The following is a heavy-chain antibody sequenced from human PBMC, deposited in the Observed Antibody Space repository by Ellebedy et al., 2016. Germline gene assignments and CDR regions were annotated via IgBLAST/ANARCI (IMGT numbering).Heavy chain of an antibody. D-gene: IGHD3-10*01. Sequence: SETLSLTXTVSGGSISSYYWSWIRQPPGKGLEWIGYIYYSGSTNYNPSLKSRVTISVDTSKNQFSLKLSSVTAADTAVYYCAREARIITMVRGRYGMDVWGQGTTVTVSS. J-gene: IGHJ6*02. CDR1: GGSISSYY. CDR3: AREARIITMVRGRYGMDV. V-gene: IGHV4-59*01. CDR2: IYYSGST.